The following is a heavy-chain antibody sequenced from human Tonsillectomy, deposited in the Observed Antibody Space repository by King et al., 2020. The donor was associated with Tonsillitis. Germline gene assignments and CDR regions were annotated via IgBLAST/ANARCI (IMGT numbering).Heavy chain of an antibody. V-gene: IGHV1-2*05. D-gene: IGHD6-13*01. CDR1: GNIFTGYY. Sequence: QVQLVQSGAEVKKPGASVKVSCKASGNIFTGYYMHWVRQAPGQGLEWMGRINPNSGGTNYAQKFQGRVTMTRDTSISTAYMKLSRLTSDDPVVYYCARSWGDSSSGYFDLWGRGTLVTVSS. CDR3: ARSWGDSSSGYFDL. CDR2: INPNSGGT. J-gene: IGHJ2*01.